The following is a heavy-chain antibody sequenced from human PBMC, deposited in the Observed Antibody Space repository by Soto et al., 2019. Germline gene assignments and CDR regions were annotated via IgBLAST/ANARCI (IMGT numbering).Heavy chain of an antibody. J-gene: IGHJ3*02. D-gene: IGHD2-15*01. V-gene: IGHV3-53*01. CDR3: ASWLLREHAFDI. CDR2: LYSTDGT. Sequence: AGGSLRLSCAASGFTFSGKKYLTWVRQAPGKGLEWVSGLYSTDGTYYADSVRGRFSTSKDNSKNTFYLQLNSLGPDDTAVYYCASWLLREHAFDIWGLGTMVTVS. CDR1: GFTFSGKKY.